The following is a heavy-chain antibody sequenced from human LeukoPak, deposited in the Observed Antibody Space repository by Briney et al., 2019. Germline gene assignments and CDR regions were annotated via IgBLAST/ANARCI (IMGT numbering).Heavy chain of an antibody. D-gene: IGHD3-22*01. V-gene: IGHV3-48*04. CDR3: ARDPVYYYDSSGYY. J-gene: IGHJ4*02. CDR1: GFTFSSYS. CDR2: ISSTTSTI. Sequence: GGSLRLSCAASGFTFSSYSMNWVRQAPGKGLEWISYISSTTSTIYYADSVKGRFTISRDNAKNSLYLQMNSLRAEDTAVYYCARDPVYYYDSSGYYWGQGTLVTVSS.